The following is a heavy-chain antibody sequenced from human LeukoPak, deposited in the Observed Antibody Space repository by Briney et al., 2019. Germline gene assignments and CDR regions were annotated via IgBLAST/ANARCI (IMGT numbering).Heavy chain of an antibody. V-gene: IGHV2-5*02. CDR3: AHRDNLGNPGNWFDP. Sequence: SVPTLGKPTQTLTLTCTFSGFSVTTSGVGVCWIRQPPGTALEGLAVIYWDDDKRYSPSLKSRLTITKDTSKNQVVLTMTNMDPVDTATYYCAHRDNLGNPGNWFDPWGQGTLVTVSS. CDR2: IYWDDDK. D-gene: IGHD1-14*01. CDR1: GFSVTTSGVG. J-gene: IGHJ5*02.